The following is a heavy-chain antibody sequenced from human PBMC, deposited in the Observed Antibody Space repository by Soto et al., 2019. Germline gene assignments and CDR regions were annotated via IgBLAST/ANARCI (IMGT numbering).Heavy chain of an antibody. Sequence: SETLSLTCAVYGGSFSGYYWSWIRQPPGKGLEWIGEINHSVSTNYNPSLKSRVTISVDTSKNQFSLKLSSVTAADTAVYYCARYNRITNFWNFRGYYYGMDVWGQGTKVTVSS. CDR2: INHSVST. V-gene: IGHV4-34*01. CDR3: ARYNRITNFWNFRGYYYGMDV. CDR1: GGSFSGYY. J-gene: IGHJ6*02. D-gene: IGHD3-3*01.